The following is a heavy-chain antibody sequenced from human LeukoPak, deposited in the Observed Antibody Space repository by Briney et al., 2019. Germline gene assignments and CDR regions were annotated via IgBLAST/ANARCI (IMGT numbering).Heavy chain of an antibody. CDR2: IYYSGST. CDR1: GGSISSYY. V-gene: IGHV4-59*01. Sequence: PSETLSLTCTVSGGSISSYYWSWIRQPPGKGLEWLGYIYYSGSTKYNPSLKSRVTISVETSKNQFSLKLSSVTAADTAVYYCATASSGLDYWGQGTLVTVSS. CDR3: ATASSGLDY. D-gene: IGHD6-19*01. J-gene: IGHJ4*02.